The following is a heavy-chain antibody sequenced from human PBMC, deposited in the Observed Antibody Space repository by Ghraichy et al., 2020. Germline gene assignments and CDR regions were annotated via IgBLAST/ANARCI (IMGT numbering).Heavy chain of an antibody. CDR3: ARGPHYAILTPNFDY. Sequence: SETLSLTCTVSGGSISSDNYYWSWIRQFPGKGLEWIGYIYYSGSTYYNPSLKSRVTISVDTSKNQFSLKLSSVTAADTAVYYCARGPHYAILTPNFDYWGQGTLVTVSS. D-gene: IGHD3-9*01. V-gene: IGHV4-31*03. CDR1: GGSISSDNYY. CDR2: IYYSGST. J-gene: IGHJ4*02.